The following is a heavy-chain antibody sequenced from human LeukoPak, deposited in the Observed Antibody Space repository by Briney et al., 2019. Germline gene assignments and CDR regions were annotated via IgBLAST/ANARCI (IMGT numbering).Heavy chain of an antibody. CDR3: ARDFTTGEHH. D-gene: IGHD7-27*01. V-gene: IGHV3-7*05. CDR1: GCTFSSYW. CDR2: IKEDGSER. J-gene: IGHJ5*02. Sequence: GGSLRLSCAASGCTFSSYWRSWVRQAPGKGLDLEGNIKEDGSERRYAVSLKGRFTFSRDNTKNSLLLERYGLIAEDAAVYYSARDFTTGEHHWSQGTLVTVSS.